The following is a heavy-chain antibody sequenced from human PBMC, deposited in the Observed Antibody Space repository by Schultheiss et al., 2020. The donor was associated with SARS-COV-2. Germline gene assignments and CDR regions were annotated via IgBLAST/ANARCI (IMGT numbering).Heavy chain of an antibody. CDR3: ATDQGYSTDYYYYGMDV. V-gene: IGHV3-33*08. Sequence: GGSLRLSCAASGFTFSSYGMHWVRQAPGKGLEWVAVIWYDGSNKYYADSVKGRFTISRDNSKNTLYLQMNSLRAEDTAVYYCATDQGYSTDYYYYGMDVWCQGTTVTVSS. D-gene: IGHD4-11*01. CDR1: GFTFSSYG. CDR2: IWYDGSNK. J-gene: IGHJ6*02.